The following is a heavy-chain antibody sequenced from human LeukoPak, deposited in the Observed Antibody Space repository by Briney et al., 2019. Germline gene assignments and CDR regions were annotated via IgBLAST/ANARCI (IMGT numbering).Heavy chain of an antibody. CDR2: ISGSGGST. D-gene: IGHD3-16*01. CDR1: GFTFSSYA. J-gene: IGHJ3*02. CDR3: AKDRARSPMITFGGVEWGAFDI. V-gene: IGHV3-23*01. Sequence: GGSLRLSCAASGFTFSSYAMSWVRQAPGKGLEWVSAISGSGGSTYYADSVKGRFTISRDNSKNTLYLQMNSLRAEDTAVYYCAKDRARSPMITFGGVEWGAFDIWGQGTMVTVSS.